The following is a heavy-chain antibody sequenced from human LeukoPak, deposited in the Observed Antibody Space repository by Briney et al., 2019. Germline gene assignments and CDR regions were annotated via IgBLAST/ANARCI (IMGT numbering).Heavy chain of an antibody. V-gene: IGHV4-34*01. CDR3: ARGRLEQQLAYYYMDV. D-gene: IGHD6-13*01. J-gene: IGHJ6*03. CDR2: INHSGST. Sequence: PSETLSLTCAVYGGSFSGYYWSWIRQPPGKGLEWIGEINHSGSTNYNPSLKSRVTISVDTSKNQFSLKLSSVTAADTAVYYCARGRLEQQLAYYYMDVWGKGTTVTVSS. CDR1: GGSFSGYY.